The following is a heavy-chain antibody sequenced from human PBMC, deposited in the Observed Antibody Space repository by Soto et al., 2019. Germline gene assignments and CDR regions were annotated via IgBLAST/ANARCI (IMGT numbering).Heavy chain of an antibody. CDR1: GYTFTSYA. D-gene: IGHD3-9*01. Sequence: ASVKVSCKASGYTFTSYAMHWVRQAPGQRLEGMGWVNAGNGNTKYSQKFQGRGTITRDTSASTAYMELSSLRSEDTAVYYCAREPLVRYYDILTGPRDAFDIWGQGTMVTVSS. V-gene: IGHV1-3*01. J-gene: IGHJ3*02. CDR3: AREPLVRYYDILTGPRDAFDI. CDR2: VNAGNGNT.